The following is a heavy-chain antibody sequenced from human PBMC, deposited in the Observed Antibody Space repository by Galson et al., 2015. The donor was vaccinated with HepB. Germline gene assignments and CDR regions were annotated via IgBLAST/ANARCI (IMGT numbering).Heavy chain of an antibody. CDR3: ARDISLRYCSSTSCYPDY. D-gene: IGHD2-2*01. Sequence: SLRLSCAASGFTFSSYSMNWVRQAPGKGLEWVSSISSSSSYICYADSVKGRFTISRDNAKNSLYLQMNSLRAEDTAVYYCARDISLRYCSSTSCYPDYWGQGTLVTVSS. CDR2: ISSSSSYI. J-gene: IGHJ4*02. CDR1: GFTFSSYS. V-gene: IGHV3-21*01.